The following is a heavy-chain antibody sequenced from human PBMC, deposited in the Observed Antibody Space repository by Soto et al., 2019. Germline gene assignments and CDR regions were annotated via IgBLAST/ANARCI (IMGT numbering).Heavy chain of an antibody. CDR1: GGTFSSYA. V-gene: IGHV1-69*13. CDR2: IIPIFGTA. CDR3: ARDSTGGAGFDY. J-gene: IGHJ4*02. D-gene: IGHD2-21*01. Sequence: PVKVSCKASGGTFSSYAISWVRQAPGQGLEWMGGIIPIFGTANYAQKFQGRVTITADESTSTAYMELSSLRSEDTAVYYCARDSTGGAGFDYWGQGTLVTVSS.